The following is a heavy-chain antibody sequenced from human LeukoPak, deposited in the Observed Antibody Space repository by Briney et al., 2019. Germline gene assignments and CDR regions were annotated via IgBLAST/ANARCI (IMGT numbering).Heavy chain of an antibody. J-gene: IGHJ1*01. D-gene: IGHD6-13*01. CDR3: IPPAAGLRRTISTEYFQH. CDR1: GLTFSSYE. V-gene: IGHV3-48*03. Sequence: PGGSLRLSCAAAGLTFSSYEMYWVRQAPGKGLEWVSYISGSGETIYYADSVKGRFTISRDNANKSLCLRMSSLRVEDTAIYYCIPPAAGLRRTISTEYFQHWGQGALVTVSS. CDR2: ISGSGETI.